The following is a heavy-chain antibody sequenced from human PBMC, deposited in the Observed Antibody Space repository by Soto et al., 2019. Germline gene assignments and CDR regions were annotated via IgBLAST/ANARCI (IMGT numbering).Heavy chain of an antibody. D-gene: IGHD3-22*01. CDR1: GYSVTSYW. V-gene: IGHV5-51*01. Sequence: GESLKISCKGSGYSVTSYWIAWVRQMPGKGLEWMGIIYPGDSDTRYSPSFQGQVTISADKSISTAYLQWSSLKASDTAMYYCALTYFDTCIVIGYYGIDVRSQRTSDTGSS. J-gene: IGHJ6*02. CDR3: ALTYFDTCIVIGYYGIDV. CDR2: IYPGDSDT.